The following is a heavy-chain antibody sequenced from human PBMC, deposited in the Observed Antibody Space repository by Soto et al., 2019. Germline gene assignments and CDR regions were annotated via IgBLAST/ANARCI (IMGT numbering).Heavy chain of an antibody. CDR3: ARRMTTRDRPRAFDL. J-gene: IGHJ3*01. Sequence: QVQLQESGPGLVKPSGTLSLTCAVSGGSISSSNWWSWVRQPPGKGLEWIGEIYHSGSTNYNPSLKSRVTIAVDKSKNQFSLKLSSVTAADTAVYCCARRMTTRDRPRAFDLWGPGTMVTVSS. CDR1: GGSISSSNW. CDR2: IYHSGST. V-gene: IGHV4-4*01. D-gene: IGHD4-17*01.